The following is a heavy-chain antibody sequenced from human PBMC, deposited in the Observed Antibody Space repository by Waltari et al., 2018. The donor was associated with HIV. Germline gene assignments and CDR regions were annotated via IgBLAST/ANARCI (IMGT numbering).Heavy chain of an antibody. V-gene: IGHV4-34*01. CDR1: GGSFSGYY. CDR3: ARGPTYYYDSSGYYLDYYYYGMDV. CDR2: INHSGST. J-gene: IGHJ6*02. Sequence: QVQLQQWGAGLLKPSETLSLTCAVYGGSFSGYYWSWIRQPPGKGLEWIGEINHSGSTNYNPALKSRVTISVDTSKNQFSLKLSSVTAADTAVYYCARGPTYYYDSSGYYLDYYYYGMDVWGQGTTVTVSS. D-gene: IGHD3-22*01.